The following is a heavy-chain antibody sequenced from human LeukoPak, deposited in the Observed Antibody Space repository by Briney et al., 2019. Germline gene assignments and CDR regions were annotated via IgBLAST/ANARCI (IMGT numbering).Heavy chain of an antibody. J-gene: IGHJ4*02. V-gene: IGHV1-2*02. D-gene: IGHD3-22*01. CDR2: INPNSGGT. CDR3: ARERYYYDSSGYYYYFDY. Sequence: ASVKVSCKASGYTFTGYYMHWVRQAPGQGLEWMGWINPNSGGTNYAQKFQGRVTVTRDTSISTAYMELSRLRSDDTAVYYCARERYYYDSSGYYYYFDYWGQGTLVTVSS. CDR1: GYTFTGYY.